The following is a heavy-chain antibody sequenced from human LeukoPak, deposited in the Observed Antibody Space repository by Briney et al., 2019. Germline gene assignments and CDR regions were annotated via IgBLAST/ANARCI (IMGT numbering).Heavy chain of an antibody. D-gene: IGHD6-13*01. CDR3: ARGRGARSSRWYNWLDP. CDR1: GGSFSAYY. Sequence: TSETLSLTCAVYGGSFSAYYWSWIRQPPGKGLEWIGEINHSGSTNYNPSLKSRVTISIDTSKNQFSLEMSSVTAADTAVYYCARGRGARSSRWYNWLDPWGQGTLVTVSS. V-gene: IGHV4-34*01. CDR2: INHSGST. J-gene: IGHJ5*02.